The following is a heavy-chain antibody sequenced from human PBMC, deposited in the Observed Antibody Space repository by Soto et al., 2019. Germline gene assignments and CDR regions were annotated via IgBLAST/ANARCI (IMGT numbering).Heavy chain of an antibody. CDR3: ARVWSNDYGDFYFDY. Sequence: SETLSLTCTVSGGSISSYYWSWIRQPPGKGLEWIGYIYYSGSTNYNPSLKSRVTISVGTSKNQFSLKLSSVTAADTAVYYCARVWSNDYGDFYFDYWGQGTLVTVSS. CDR2: IYYSGST. CDR1: GGSISSYY. D-gene: IGHD4-17*01. V-gene: IGHV4-59*01. J-gene: IGHJ4*02.